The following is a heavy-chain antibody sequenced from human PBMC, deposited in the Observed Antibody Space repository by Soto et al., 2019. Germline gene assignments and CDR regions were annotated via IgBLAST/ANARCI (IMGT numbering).Heavy chain of an antibody. CDR1: GFTFSTYI. CDR2: ISSSSDYI. V-gene: IGHV3-21*01. Sequence: EVQLVESGGGLVKPGGSLRLSCAVSGFTFSTYIMNWVRQAPGKGLEWVSSISSSSDYIYYADSVKGRFTISRDNAKNALHLQSNRLRAEDTAVYYCARALLYSSTFDYWGQGTLVTVSS. D-gene: IGHD6-19*01. CDR3: ARALLYSSTFDY. J-gene: IGHJ4*02.